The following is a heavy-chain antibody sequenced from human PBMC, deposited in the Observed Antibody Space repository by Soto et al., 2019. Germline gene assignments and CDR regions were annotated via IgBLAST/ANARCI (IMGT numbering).Heavy chain of an antibody. CDR3: TIYSGTYDLNYFDY. CDR2: IRSKAYGGTA. CDR1: GFTFGDYA. Sequence: GGSLRLSCTASGFTFGDYAMSWVRQAPGKGLEWVGFIRSKAYGGTAEHAASVKDRFTISRDDSKSIAYLQMNSLKTEDTGVYYCTIYSGTYDLNYFDYWGQGTLVTVSS. J-gene: IGHJ4*02. D-gene: IGHD1-26*01. V-gene: IGHV3-49*04.